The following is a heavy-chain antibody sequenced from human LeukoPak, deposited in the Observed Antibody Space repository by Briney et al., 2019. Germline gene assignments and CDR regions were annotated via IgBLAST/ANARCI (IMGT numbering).Heavy chain of an antibody. Sequence: GASVKVSCKASGGTFISYAISWVRQAPGQGLEWMGGIIPIFGTANYAQKFQGRVTITADEFTSTAYMELSSLRSEDTAVYYCARDLDWNDVHNWFDPWGQGTLVTVSS. V-gene: IGHV1-69*13. D-gene: IGHD1-1*01. CDR2: IIPIFGTA. CDR1: GGTFISYA. CDR3: ARDLDWNDVHNWFDP. J-gene: IGHJ5*02.